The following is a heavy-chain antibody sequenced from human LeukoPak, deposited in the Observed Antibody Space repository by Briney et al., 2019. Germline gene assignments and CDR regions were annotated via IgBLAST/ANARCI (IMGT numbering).Heavy chain of an antibody. CDR1: GFTFSSNY. J-gene: IGHJ5*02. V-gene: IGHV3-53*04. Sequence: GGSLRLSCAASGFTFSSNYMSWVRQAPGKGLEWVSVIYSGGSTYYADSVKGRFTISRHNSKNTLYLQMNSLRAEDTAVYYCARERRSGWYPPPFDPWGQGTLVTVSS. CDR2: IYSGGST. D-gene: IGHD6-19*01. CDR3: ARERRSGWYPPPFDP.